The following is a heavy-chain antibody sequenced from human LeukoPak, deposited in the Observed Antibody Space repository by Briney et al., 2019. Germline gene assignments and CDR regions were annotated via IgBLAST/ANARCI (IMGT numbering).Heavy chain of an antibody. V-gene: IGHV5-51*01. D-gene: IGHD6-19*01. Sequence: GGSLQISCKGSGYCFTSYWIGWVRRMPGKGLEWMGTIYPGDSDTRYSPSFQGQVTISADKSISTAYLQWSSLTASDTAMYYCARRITVTGTNYGMDVWGQGTTVTVSS. J-gene: IGHJ6*02. CDR2: IYPGDSDT. CDR1: GYCFTSYW. CDR3: ARRITVTGTNYGMDV.